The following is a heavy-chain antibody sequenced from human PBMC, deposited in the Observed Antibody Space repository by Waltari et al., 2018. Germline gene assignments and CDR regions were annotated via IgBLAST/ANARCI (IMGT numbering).Heavy chain of an antibody. CDR2: TYYRSKWSN. CDR3: ARGRNSAFDY. CDR1: GDSLPSDGVA. V-gene: IGHV6-1*01. J-gene: IGHJ4*02. Sequence: QVQLQQSGPGLVKPSQPLSLTCAISGDSLPSDGVAWNWIRQSPSRGLEWLGRTYYRSKWSNDYAVFVKSRISINPDTSKNQFSLQLTSLTPEDTAVYYCARGRNSAFDYWDQGTLVTVSS. D-gene: IGHD1-26*01.